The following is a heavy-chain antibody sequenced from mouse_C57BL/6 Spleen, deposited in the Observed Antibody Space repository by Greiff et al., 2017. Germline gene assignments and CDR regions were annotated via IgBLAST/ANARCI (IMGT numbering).Heavy chain of an antibody. CDR2: INPSSGYT. Sequence: QVQLQQSGAELAKPGASVTLSCKASGYTFTSYWMHWVKQRPGQGLEWIGYINPSSGYTKYNQKFKDKATLTADKSSSTAYMQLSSLTYEDSAVYYCARRITTVVARFDYWGQGTTLTVSS. CDR3: ARRITTVVARFDY. V-gene: IGHV1-7*01. J-gene: IGHJ2*01. CDR1: GYTFTSYW. D-gene: IGHD1-1*01.